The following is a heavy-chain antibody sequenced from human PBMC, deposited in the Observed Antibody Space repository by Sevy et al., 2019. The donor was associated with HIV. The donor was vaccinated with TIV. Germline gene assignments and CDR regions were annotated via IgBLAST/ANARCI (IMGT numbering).Heavy chain of an antibody. D-gene: IGHD3-3*01. J-gene: IGHJ4*02. CDR3: ARDFTIFGVVSGIDY. CDR1: GFTFRTYS. Sequence: GGSLRLSCAASGFTFRTYSMNWVRQAPGKGLEWLSSISDDSRYIYYSDSVKGRFTNSRANAKNLLFMQMNNLRVEDTAIYYCARDFTIFGVVSGIDYWGQGNLVTVSS. V-gene: IGHV3-21*04. CDR2: ISDDSRYI.